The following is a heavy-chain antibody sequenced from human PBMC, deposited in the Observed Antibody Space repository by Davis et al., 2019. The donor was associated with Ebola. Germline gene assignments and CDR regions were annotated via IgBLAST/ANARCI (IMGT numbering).Heavy chain of an antibody. CDR1: GYTFTSYA. D-gene: IGHD4-17*01. CDR2: INAGNGNT. Sequence: ASVKVSCKASGYTFTSYAMHWVRQAPGQRLEWMGWINAGNGNTNYAQKLQGRVTMTTDTSTSTAYMELRSLRSDDTAVYYCARDENDYVIGFGWFDPWGQGTLVTVSS. J-gene: IGHJ5*02. CDR3: ARDENDYVIGFGWFDP. V-gene: IGHV1-3*01.